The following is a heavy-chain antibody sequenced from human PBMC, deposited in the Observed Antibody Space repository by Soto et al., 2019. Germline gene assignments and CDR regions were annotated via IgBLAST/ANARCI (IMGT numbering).Heavy chain of an antibody. CDR3: ARARYSPPGSCFPNCLDP. D-gene: IGHD2-15*01. Sequence: SETLSLTCSVSGDSISTVDYFWAWIRQPPGQALEYIGYIYKSATTYYNPSFESRVAISLDTSKSQFSLNVTSVTAADTAVYFCARARYSPPGSCFPNCLDPWGQGTLVTVSS. CDR2: IYKSATT. J-gene: IGHJ5*02. V-gene: IGHV4-30-4*01. CDR1: GDSISTVDYF.